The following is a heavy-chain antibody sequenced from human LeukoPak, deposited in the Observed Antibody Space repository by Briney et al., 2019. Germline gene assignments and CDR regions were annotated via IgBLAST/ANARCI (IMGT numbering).Heavy chain of an antibody. Sequence: SQTLSLTCAISGDSVSSTSAAWHWIRRSPSRGLEWLGRTYRRSKRYNDYSITVKSRITINPDTSKNQFSLQLNSVTPDDTAVYYCARFAVDISPLWGLGTLVTVSS. CDR2: TYRRSKRYN. CDR3: ARFAVDISPL. D-gene: IGHD2-15*01. V-gene: IGHV6-1*01. CDR1: GDSVSSTSAA. J-gene: IGHJ4*02.